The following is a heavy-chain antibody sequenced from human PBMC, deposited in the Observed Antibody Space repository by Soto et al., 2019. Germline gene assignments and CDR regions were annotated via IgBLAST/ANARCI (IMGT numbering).Heavy chain of an antibody. V-gene: IGHV4-31*03. D-gene: IGHD6-13*01. Sequence: QAQLQESGPGLVKPSQTLSLTCTVSGGSISSGNYYWSWIRQHPGKGLEWIGYIYYSGSTSYNPSLTSRVTISVDTSKNHFSLKLSSVTAADTAVYYCARVFSDSSSFFDPWGQGTLVTVSS. J-gene: IGHJ5*02. CDR2: IYYSGST. CDR3: ARVFSDSSSFFDP. CDR1: GGSISSGNYY.